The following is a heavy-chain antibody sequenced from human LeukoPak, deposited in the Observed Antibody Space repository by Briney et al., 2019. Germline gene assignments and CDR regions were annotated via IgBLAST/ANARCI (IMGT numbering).Heavy chain of an antibody. CDR1: GFTFSSYD. CDR3: ASLWFGELYGYYYYMDV. D-gene: IGHD3-10*01. J-gene: IGHJ6*03. CDR2: ISGSGGST. V-gene: IGHV3-23*01. Sequence: GGSLRLSCAASGFTFSSYDMSWVRQAPGKGLEWVSAISGSGGSTYYADSVKGRFTISRDNSKNTLYLQMNSLRAEDTAVYYCASLWFGELYGYYYYMDVWGKGTTVTISS.